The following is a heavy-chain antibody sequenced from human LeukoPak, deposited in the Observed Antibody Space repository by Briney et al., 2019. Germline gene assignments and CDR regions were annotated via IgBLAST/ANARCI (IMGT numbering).Heavy chain of an antibody. V-gene: IGHV1-2*06. CDR1: GFTFSSYG. D-gene: IGHD3-10*01. CDR2: INPNSGGT. CDR3: ARGGYYYGSGSPPHFDY. Sequence: GGSLRLSCAASGFTFSSYGMHWVRQAPGQGLEWMGRINPNSGGTNYAQKFQGRVTMTRDTSINTAYMELRRLRSDDMAVYYCARGGYYYGSGSPPHFDYWGQGTLVTVSS. J-gene: IGHJ4*02.